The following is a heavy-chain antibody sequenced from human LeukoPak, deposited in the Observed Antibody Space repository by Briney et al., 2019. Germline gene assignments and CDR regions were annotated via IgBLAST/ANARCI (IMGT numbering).Heavy chain of an antibody. J-gene: IGHJ4*02. CDR3: ASSSHRSHGRPFDY. CDR1: GGSISSGGYY. Sequence: PSETLSLTCTVSGGSISSGGYYWSWIRQHPGEGLEWIGYIYYSGSTYYNPSLKSRVTISVDTSKNQFSLKLSSVTAADTAVYYCASSSHRSHGRPFDYWGQGTLVTVSS. D-gene: IGHD2-2*01. CDR2: IYYSGST. V-gene: IGHV4-31*03.